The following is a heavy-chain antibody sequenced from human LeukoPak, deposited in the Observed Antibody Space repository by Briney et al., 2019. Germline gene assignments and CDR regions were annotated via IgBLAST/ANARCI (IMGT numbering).Heavy chain of an antibody. CDR2: IYYSGST. CDR1: GGSISSYY. CDR3: ASTYDFWSGYQFDY. Sequence: PSETLSLTCTVSGGSISSYYWSWIRQPPGKGLEWIGYIYYSGSTNYNPSLKSRVTISVDTSKNQFSLKLSSVTAADTAVYYCASTYDFWSGYQFDYWGQGTLVTVSS. V-gene: IGHV4-59*08. D-gene: IGHD3-3*01. J-gene: IGHJ4*02.